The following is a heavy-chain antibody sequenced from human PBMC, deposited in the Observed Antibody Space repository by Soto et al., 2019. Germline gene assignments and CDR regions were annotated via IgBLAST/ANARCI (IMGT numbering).Heavy chain of an antibody. CDR3: ARLRLSSGSYPNWFDP. D-gene: IGHD3-10*01. V-gene: IGHV5-51*01. CDR1: GYSFTSYW. Sequence: GESLKISCKGSGYSFTSYWIGWVRQMPGKGLEWMGIIYPGDSDTRYSPSFQGQVTISADKSISTAYLQWSSLKASDTAMYYCARLRLSSGSYPNWFDPWGQGTLVTVSS. CDR2: IYPGDSDT. J-gene: IGHJ5*02.